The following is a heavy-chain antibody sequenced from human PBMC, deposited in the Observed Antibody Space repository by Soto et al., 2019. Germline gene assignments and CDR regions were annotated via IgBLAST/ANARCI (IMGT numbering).Heavy chain of an antibody. CDR1: CGSIINYY. Sequence: PSETLSLTRTVSCGSIINYYCNWIRQPAGKGLEWIGRIDTSGSTNYNPSLKSRVTMSVDTSKQEFSLKLSSVTAADTALYYCARGGQDFWSGPFDYWGRGALVTVSS. CDR3: ARGGQDFWSGPFDY. D-gene: IGHD3-3*01. J-gene: IGHJ4*02. V-gene: IGHV4-4*07. CDR2: IDTSGST.